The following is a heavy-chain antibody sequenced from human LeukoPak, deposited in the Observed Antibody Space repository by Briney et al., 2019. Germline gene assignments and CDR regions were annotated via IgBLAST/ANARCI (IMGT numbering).Heavy chain of an antibody. Sequence: SETLSLTCSVSGGSIGSYYWSWIRQPAGKGLEWIGRIYSSGITNYNPSLKSRVTMSVDTSKNQFSLKLNSVTAADTAFYYCGRVRSGSYYFDYWGQGTLVTVSS. CDR3: GRVRSGSYYFDY. D-gene: IGHD1-26*01. CDR2: IYSSGIT. CDR1: GGSIGSYY. V-gene: IGHV4-4*07. J-gene: IGHJ4*02.